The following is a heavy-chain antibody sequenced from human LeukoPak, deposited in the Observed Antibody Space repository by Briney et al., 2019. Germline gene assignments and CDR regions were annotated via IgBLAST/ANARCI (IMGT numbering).Heavy chain of an antibody. J-gene: IGHJ6*02. CDR2: INEDGTEK. D-gene: IGHD3-10*01. CDR1: GFTFTTYY. V-gene: IGHV3-7*03. CDR3: AKEGPLLWFGELLGPYGMDV. Sequence: GGSLRLSCAASGFTFTTYYMTWVRQAPGKGLEWVAHINEDGTEKYSLDPVKGRFTISRDNAKNSLYLQINNLRAEDTALYYCAKEGPLLWFGELLGPYGMDVWGQGTTVTVSS.